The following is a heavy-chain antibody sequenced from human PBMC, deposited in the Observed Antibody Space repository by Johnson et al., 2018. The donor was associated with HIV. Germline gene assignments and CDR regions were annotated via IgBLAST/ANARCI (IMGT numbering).Heavy chain of an antibody. D-gene: IGHD3-16*01. CDR3: ARVAFGSSYLDVFDI. V-gene: IGHV3-33*01. CDR1: RFTFNNYG. J-gene: IGHJ3*02. CDR2: IWYDGSNK. Sequence: QVQLLESGGGVVQPGRSLRLSCAASRFTFNNYGMHWVRQAPGKGLEWVAVIWYDGSNKYYADSVKGRFTIYRDNSKNTLYLQMKSLRAEDTAVYYCARVAFGSSYLDVFDIWSQGTMVTVSS.